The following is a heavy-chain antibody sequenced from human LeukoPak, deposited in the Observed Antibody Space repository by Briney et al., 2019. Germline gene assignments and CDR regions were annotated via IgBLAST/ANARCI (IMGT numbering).Heavy chain of an antibody. J-gene: IGHJ5*02. V-gene: IGHV3-23*01. CDR2: ISEDGGST. Sequence: GGSLRLSCAASGFTFDEYRMHWVRQAPGKGLEWVSLISEDGGSTYYADSVKGRFTISRDNSKNTLYLQMNSLRAEETAVYYCAKAPYGYSSSWFDPWGQGTLVTVSS. D-gene: IGHD6-13*01. CDR1: GFTFDEYR. CDR3: AKAPYGYSSSWFDP.